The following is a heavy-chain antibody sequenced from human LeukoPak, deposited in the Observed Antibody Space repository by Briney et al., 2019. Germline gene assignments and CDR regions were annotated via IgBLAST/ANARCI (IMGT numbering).Heavy chain of an antibody. Sequence: GESLKISCKGSGYSFTNYWIAWVRQMPGKGLEWMGIVYPGDSDTRYSPSFQGQVTISADKSISTAYLQWSSLKASDTAMFYCARRGYCSGDGCFSHAFGIWGQGTMVTVSS. CDR2: VYPGDSDT. V-gene: IGHV5-51*01. D-gene: IGHD2-15*01. CDR3: ARRGYCSGDGCFSHAFGI. J-gene: IGHJ3*02. CDR1: GYSFTNYW.